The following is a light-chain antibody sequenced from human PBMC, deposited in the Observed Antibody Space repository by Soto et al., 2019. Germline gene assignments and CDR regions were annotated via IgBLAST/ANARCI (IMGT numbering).Light chain of an antibody. V-gene: IGLV1-47*01. CDR2: MND. Sequence: QSVLTQPPSASGNPGQRLTISCSGSTSNILRNYVYWYRQFPGTAPRLLISMNDQRPSGVPDRFSGSKSGTSASLAITGLQAEDEADYYCQSYDISVSGYVFGAGTKVTVL. J-gene: IGLJ1*01. CDR3: QSYDISVSGYV. CDR1: TSNILRNY.